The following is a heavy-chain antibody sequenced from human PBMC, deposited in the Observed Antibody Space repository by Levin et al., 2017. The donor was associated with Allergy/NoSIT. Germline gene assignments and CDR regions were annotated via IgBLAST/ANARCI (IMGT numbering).Heavy chain of an antibody. CDR3: AKDMRSSGWLDY. J-gene: IGHJ4*02. CDR2: ISWNSGSI. V-gene: IGHV3-9*01. Sequence: SLKISCAASGFTFDDYAMHWVRQAPGKGLEWVSGISWNSGSIGYADSVKGRFTISRDNAKNSLYLQMNSLRAEDTALYYCAKDMRSSGWLDYWGQGTLVTVSS. D-gene: IGHD6-19*01. CDR1: GFTFDDYA.